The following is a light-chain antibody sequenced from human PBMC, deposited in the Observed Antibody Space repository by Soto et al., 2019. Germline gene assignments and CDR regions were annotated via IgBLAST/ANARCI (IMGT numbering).Light chain of an antibody. CDR2: KTS. CDR3: QQYNSYPWT. J-gene: IGKJ1*01. Sequence: DIQMTQSPSTLPASVGDRATITCRASQGISSWLAWYQQKPGKAPKLLIYKTSSLESGVPSRFSGSRSGTEFTLTISSLQPDDFATYFCQQYNSYPWTFGQGTKVDIK. CDR1: QGISSW. V-gene: IGKV1-5*03.